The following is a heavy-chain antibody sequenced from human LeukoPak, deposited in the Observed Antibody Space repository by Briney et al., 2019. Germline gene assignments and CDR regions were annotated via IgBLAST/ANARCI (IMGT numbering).Heavy chain of an antibody. V-gene: IGHV3-30*02. J-gene: IGHJ4*02. D-gene: IGHD6-13*01. CDR3: TRGSRIAEYFDY. CDR2: IRYDGSNK. Sequence: GGSLRLSCAASGFTFSSYGMHWVRQAPGKGLEWVAFIRYDGSNKYYADSVKGRFTISRDDSKSIAYLQMNSLKTVDTAVYYCTRGSRIAEYFDYWGQGTLVTVSS. CDR1: GFTFSSYG.